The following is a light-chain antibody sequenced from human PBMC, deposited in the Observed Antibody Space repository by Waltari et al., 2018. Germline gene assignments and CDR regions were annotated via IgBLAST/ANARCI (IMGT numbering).Light chain of an antibody. CDR3: QEYYTTPGT. Sequence: IVMTPSPDSLTLSLGGGATIRCKSTQNIVYNANNKHYLAWYQQKPGQPPKLLFYWASTQQSGVPDRFSGSGSATDFTLTITSLQAEDVAVYYWQEYYTTPGTFGQGTKLEV. J-gene: IGKJ2*01. CDR1: QNIVYNANNKHY. CDR2: WAS. V-gene: IGKV4-1*01.